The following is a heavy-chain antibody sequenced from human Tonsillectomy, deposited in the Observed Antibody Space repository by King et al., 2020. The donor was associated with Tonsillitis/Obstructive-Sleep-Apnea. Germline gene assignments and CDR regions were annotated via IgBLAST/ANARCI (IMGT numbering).Heavy chain of an antibody. CDR2: IILILGIA. D-gene: IGHD3-22*01. J-gene: IGHJ4*02. V-gene: IGHV1-69*10. CDR1: GGTFSSYA. Sequence: QLVQSGAEVKKPGSSVKVSCKASGGTFSSYAISWVRQAPGQGLEWMGGIILILGIANYAQKFQGRVTITADKSTSTAYMELSSLRSEDTAVYYCATNYYDSSGSMNWGQGTLVTVSS. CDR3: ATNYYDSSGSMN.